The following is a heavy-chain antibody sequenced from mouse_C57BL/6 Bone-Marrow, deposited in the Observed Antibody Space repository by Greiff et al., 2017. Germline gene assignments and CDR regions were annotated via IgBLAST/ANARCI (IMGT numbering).Heavy chain of an antibody. CDR2: IDPANGNT. CDR3: ASGSNHTRYYARDY. CDR1: GFNIKNTY. V-gene: IGHV14-3*01. J-gene: IGHJ4*01. D-gene: IGHD2-5*01. Sequence: VHVKQSVAELVRPGASVKLSCTASGFNIKNTYMHWVKQRPEQGLEWIGRIDPANGNTKYAPKVQGKATITADTSSNTAYLQLSSLTSEDTASYYCASGSNHTRYYARDYWGQGTSVTVSS.